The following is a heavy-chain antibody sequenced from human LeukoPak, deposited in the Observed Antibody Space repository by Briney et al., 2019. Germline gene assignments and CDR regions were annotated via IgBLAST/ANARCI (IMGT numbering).Heavy chain of an antibody. Sequence: GGSLRLSCAASGFTFSSYAMSWVRQAPGKGLEWVSAISGSGGSTYYADSAKGRFTISRDNSKNTLYLQMNSLRAEDTAVYYCAKDHRGYSGYEYDYWGQGTLVTVSS. CDR2: ISGSGGST. V-gene: IGHV3-23*01. CDR1: GFTFSSYA. D-gene: IGHD5-12*01. J-gene: IGHJ4*02. CDR3: AKDHRGYSGYEYDY.